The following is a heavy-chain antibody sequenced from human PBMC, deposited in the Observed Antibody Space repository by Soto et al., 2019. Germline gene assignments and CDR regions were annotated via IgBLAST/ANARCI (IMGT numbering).Heavy chain of an antibody. Sequence: QVELVQSGVEVKKPGASVKVSCKASGYTFTNHGLSWVRQAPGQGLEWMGWISASNGDTNYAQKFLGRVTVTTDTSSRTGYMELRSLKSEDTAVYYCARIVRGSKIDYYYYMDVWGKGTTVIVSS. V-gene: IGHV1-18*04. CDR2: ISASNGDT. D-gene: IGHD3-10*01. J-gene: IGHJ6*03. CDR1: GYTFTNHG. CDR3: ARIVRGSKIDYYYYMDV.